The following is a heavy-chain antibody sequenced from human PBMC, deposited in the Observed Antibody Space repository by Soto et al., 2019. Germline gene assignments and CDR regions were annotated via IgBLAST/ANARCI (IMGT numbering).Heavy chain of an antibody. D-gene: IGHD3-22*01. Sequence: PSETLSLTCAVYGGSFSGYYWSWIRQPPGKGLEWIGEINHSGSTNYNPSLKSRVTISVDTSKNQFSLKLSSVTAADTAVYYCARGPYYYDSSGYYYGSPVDYWGQGTLVTVSS. V-gene: IGHV4-34*01. J-gene: IGHJ4*02. CDR2: INHSGST. CDR1: GGSFSGYY. CDR3: ARGPYYYDSSGYYYGSPVDY.